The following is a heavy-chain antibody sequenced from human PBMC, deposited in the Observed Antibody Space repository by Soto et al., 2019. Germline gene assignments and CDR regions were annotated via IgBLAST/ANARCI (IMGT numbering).Heavy chain of an antibody. CDR1: GGSFSGYY. V-gene: IGHV4-34*01. Sequence: SETLSLTCAVYGGSFSGYYWSWSRQPPGEGLEWIGEINHSGSTNYNPSLKSRVTISVDTSKNQFSLKLSSVTAADTAVYYCARVGDCSSTSCFRYLDYWGQGTLVTVSS. J-gene: IGHJ4*02. D-gene: IGHD2-2*01. CDR3: ARVGDCSSTSCFRYLDY. CDR2: INHSGST.